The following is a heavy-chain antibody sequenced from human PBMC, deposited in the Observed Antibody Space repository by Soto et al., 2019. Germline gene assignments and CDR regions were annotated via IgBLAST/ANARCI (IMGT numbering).Heavy chain of an antibody. J-gene: IGHJ4*02. Sequence: VGSLRLSCAASGFTFSSSDMSWVRQAPGKGLEWVSGISGRGGETSYANSVKGRFTISRDKSQNMLYLQMNSLRAEDTAVYYCAKSYSSGSWGRAYFQYWGQGTQVTVSS. D-gene: IGHD3-22*01. CDR3: AKSYSSGSWGRAYFQY. CDR1: GFTFSSSD. V-gene: IGHV3-23*01. CDR2: ISGRGGET.